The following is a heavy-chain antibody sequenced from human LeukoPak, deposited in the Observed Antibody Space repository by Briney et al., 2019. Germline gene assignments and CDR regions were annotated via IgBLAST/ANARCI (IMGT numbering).Heavy chain of an antibody. J-gene: IGHJ4*02. V-gene: IGHV3-23*01. D-gene: IGHD3-22*01. CDR1: GFTFSNYA. CDR2: ISGGGEST. Sequence: GGSLRLSCAASGFTFSNYAMSWVRQAPGKGLEWVSAISGGGESTYYVDSVRGRFTISRDNSKNTLYLQMNSLRAEDTALYYCAKDLSGYSVPDYWGQGTLVIVSS. CDR3: AKDLSGYSVPDY.